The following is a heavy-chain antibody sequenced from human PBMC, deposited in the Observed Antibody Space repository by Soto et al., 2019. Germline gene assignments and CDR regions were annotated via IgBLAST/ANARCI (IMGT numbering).Heavy chain of an antibody. D-gene: IGHD3-10*01. V-gene: IGHV3-7*04. CDR1: GFTFSNFW. CDR2: IRQDGSED. Sequence: EVQLVESGGGLVQPGGSLRLSCAASGFTFSNFWMNWVRQAPGRGLEWLAIIRQDGSEDLYVDSLKDRFTISRDNAKNSLYLLINSLRAEDTAVYYCAGGSGWLIDHWGQGTLVTVSS. CDR3: AGGSGWLIDH. J-gene: IGHJ4*02.